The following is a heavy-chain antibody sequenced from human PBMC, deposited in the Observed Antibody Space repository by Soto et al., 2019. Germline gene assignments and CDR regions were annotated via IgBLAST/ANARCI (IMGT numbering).Heavy chain of an antibody. J-gene: IGHJ4*02. CDR3: AGFACYGSWSYDF. CDR2: INHSGST. Sequence: SETLSLTCAVYGGSFSGYYWSWIRQPPGKGLEWIGEINHSGSTNYNPSLKSRLTISVYTSKNQFSLKLSSGTAADAAVYYCAGFACYGSWSYDFWGQGTLVTVSS. CDR1: GGSFSGYY. D-gene: IGHD3-10*01. V-gene: IGHV4-34*01.